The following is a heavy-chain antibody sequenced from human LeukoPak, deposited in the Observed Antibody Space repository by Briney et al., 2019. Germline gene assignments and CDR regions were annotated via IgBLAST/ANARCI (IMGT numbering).Heavy chain of an antibody. CDR3: ARVGSGSYYFDY. CDR2: IIPIFGTA. D-gene: IGHD3-10*01. V-gene: IGHV1-69*06. J-gene: IGHJ4*02. Sequence: SVKVSCKASGGTSSSYAISWVRQAPAQGLEWMGGIIPIFGTANYAQKFQGRVTITADKSTSTAYMELSSLRSEGTAVYYCARVGSGSYYFDYWGQGTLVTVSS. CDR1: GGTSSSYA.